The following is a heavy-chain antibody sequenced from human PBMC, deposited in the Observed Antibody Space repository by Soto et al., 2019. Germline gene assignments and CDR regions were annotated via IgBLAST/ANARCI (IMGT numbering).Heavy chain of an antibody. CDR1: DGYISSGGYY. Sequence: SETMSLTSTVADGYISSGGYYWSWIRQHPGKGLEWIGYIYYSGSTYYNPSLKSRVTISVDTSKKQFSLKLSSVTAADTAVYFCARDRGYESSLGLYYWGQGTLVTVSS. CDR2: IYYSGST. V-gene: IGHV4-31*03. D-gene: IGHD3-22*01. J-gene: IGHJ4*02. CDR3: ARDRGYESSLGLYY.